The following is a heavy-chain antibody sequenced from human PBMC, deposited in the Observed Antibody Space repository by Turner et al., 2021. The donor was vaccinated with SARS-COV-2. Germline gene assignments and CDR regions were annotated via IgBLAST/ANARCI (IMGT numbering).Heavy chain of an antibody. J-gene: IGHJ6*02. V-gene: IGHV3-53*02. CDR2: ISSGGST. CDR3: ARGGEYQLLHYYGMDV. CDR1: GFTVRSNY. D-gene: IGHD2-2*01. Sequence: EVQLVETGGGLIQPGGSLRLSCAASGFTVRSNYMSWVRQAPGKGLEWVSVISSGGSTYYADSVKGRFTISRDNSKNTLYLQMNSLRAEDTAVYYCARGGEYQLLHYYGMDVWGQGTTVTVSS.